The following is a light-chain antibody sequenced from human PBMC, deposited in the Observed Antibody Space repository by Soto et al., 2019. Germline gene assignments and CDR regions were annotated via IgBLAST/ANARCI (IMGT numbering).Light chain of an antibody. Sequence: VLPQPPCLSGYTGQSVTISYTGTSTDFVGYNRVSWYEQPPGAAPKLMIYEVSNRPSGVPDRFSGSKSGNTASLTISGLQAEDEADYYCSSYAGSNNYVFGTGTKVTVL. J-gene: IGLJ1*01. CDR1: STDFVGYNR. V-gene: IGLV2-18*02. CDR3: SSYAGSNNYV. CDR2: EVS.